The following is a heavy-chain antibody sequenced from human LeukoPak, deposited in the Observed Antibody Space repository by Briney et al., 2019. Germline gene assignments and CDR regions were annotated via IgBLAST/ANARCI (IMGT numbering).Heavy chain of an antibody. CDR2: ISGSGGST. CDR1: GFTFSSYA. J-gene: IGHJ6*02. CDR3: AKGKDIVVVVAATRSYYYGMDV. D-gene: IGHD2-15*01. Sequence: PGGSLRLSCAASGFTFSSYAMGWVRQAPGKGLEWVSAISGSGGSTYYADSVKGRFTISRDNSKNTLYLQMNSLRAEDTAVNYCAKGKDIVVVVAATRSYYYGMDVWGQGTTVTVSS. V-gene: IGHV3-23*01.